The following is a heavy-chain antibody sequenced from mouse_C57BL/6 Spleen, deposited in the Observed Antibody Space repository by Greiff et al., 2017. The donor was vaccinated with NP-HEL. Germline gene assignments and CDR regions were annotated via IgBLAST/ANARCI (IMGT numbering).Heavy chain of an antibody. J-gene: IGHJ2*01. CDR3: ARAPYGMVFDY. CDR1: GYTFTSYW. Sequence: QVQLKESGAELVRPGSSVKLSCKASGYTFTSYWMDWVKQRPGQGLEWIGNIYPSDSETHYNQKFKDKATLTVDKSSSTAYMQLSSLTSEDSAVYYCARAPYGMVFDYWGQGTTLTVSS. D-gene: IGHD1-1*01. V-gene: IGHV1-61*01. CDR2: IYPSDSET.